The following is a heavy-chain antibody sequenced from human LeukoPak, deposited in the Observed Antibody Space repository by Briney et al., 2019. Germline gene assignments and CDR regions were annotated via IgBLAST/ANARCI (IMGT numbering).Heavy chain of an antibody. CDR2: FDPEDGET. CDR1: GYTLTELS. CDR3: ATVLDILTGYYVFDY. J-gene: IGHJ4*02. V-gene: IGHV1-24*01. D-gene: IGHD3-9*01. Sequence: ASVKVSCKVSGYTLTELSMHWVRQAPGKGLEWMGGFDPEDGETIYAQKFQGRVTMTEDTSTDTACMELSSLRSEDTAVYYCATVLDILTGYYVFDYWGQGTLVTVSS.